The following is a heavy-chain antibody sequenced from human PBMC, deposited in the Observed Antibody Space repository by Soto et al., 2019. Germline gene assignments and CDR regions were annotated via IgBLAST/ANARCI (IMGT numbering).Heavy chain of an antibody. CDR1: GFTFSISS. CDR3: TRAPSGGYHSEY. CDR2: ISGTSDYI. Sequence: PGGSLRFSCAASGFTFSISSMNWVRQAPGKGLEWVSSISGTSDYISYADSVKGRFTISRDNAKNSLYLQMNSLRAEDTAVYYCTRAPSGGYHSEYWGQGALVTVSS. V-gene: IGHV3-21*03. D-gene: IGHD1-26*01. J-gene: IGHJ4*02.